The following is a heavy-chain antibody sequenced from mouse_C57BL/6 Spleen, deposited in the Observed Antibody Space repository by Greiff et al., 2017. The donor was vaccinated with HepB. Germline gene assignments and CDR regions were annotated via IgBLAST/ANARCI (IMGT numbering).Heavy chain of an antibody. D-gene: IGHD1-1*01. Sequence: VQLQQPGAELVMPGASVKLSCKASGYTFTSYWMHWVKQRPGQGLEWIGEIDPSDSYTNYNQKVKGKSTLTVDKSSSTAYMQLSSLTSEDSAVYYCARGTHCGSGYGYFDVWGTGTTVTVSS. CDR1: GYTFTSYW. V-gene: IGHV1-69*01. CDR3: ARGTHCGSGYGYFDV. J-gene: IGHJ1*03. CDR2: IDPSDSYT.